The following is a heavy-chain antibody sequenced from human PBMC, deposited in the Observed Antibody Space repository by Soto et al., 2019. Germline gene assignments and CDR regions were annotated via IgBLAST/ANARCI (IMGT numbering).Heavy chain of an antibody. J-gene: IGHJ3*02. CDR3: ARPYYGDYVGAFDI. D-gene: IGHD4-17*01. CDR1: GFTFSSYW. CDR2: IKQDGSEK. V-gene: IGHV3-7*01. Sequence: GGSLRLSCAASGFTFSSYWMSWVRQAPGKGLEWVANIKQDGSEKYYVDSVKGRFTISRDNAKNSLYLQMNSLRAEDTAVYYCARPYYGDYVGAFDIWGQGTMVTVSS.